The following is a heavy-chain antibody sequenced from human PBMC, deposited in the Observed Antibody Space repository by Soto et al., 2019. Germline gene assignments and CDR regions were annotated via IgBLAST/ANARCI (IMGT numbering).Heavy chain of an antibody. V-gene: IGHV3-7*03. J-gene: IGHJ4*02. CDR2: INQDGDDK. CDR1: GFSFSQYW. Sequence: EVQLVESGGGEVQPGGSLRLSCAASGFSFSQYWLSWVRQAPGKGPEWVAKINQDGDDKKYVDSVKGRFTISRDNAKNTLYLQMNSLRAEYTAVYYCTMLYDDSWGQGTLVTVSS. D-gene: IGHD3-16*01. CDR3: TMLYDDS.